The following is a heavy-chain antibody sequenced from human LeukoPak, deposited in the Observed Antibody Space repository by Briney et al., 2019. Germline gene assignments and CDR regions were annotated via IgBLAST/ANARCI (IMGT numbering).Heavy chain of an antibody. V-gene: IGHV3-7*01. CDR2: IKQDGSDK. CDR1: GFTFSSYW. J-gene: IGHJ4*02. CDR3: ARQDYYFDY. Sequence: GGSLRLSCAASGFTFSSYWMSWVRQAPGKGLEWVANIKQDGSDKYYVDSVRGRFTISRDNTKDSLYLQMNSLRAEDTAVYYCARQDYYFDYWGQGTLVTVSS.